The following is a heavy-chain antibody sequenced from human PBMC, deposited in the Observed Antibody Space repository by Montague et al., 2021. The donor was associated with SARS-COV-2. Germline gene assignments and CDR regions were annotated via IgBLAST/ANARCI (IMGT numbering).Heavy chain of an antibody. CDR1: GFTFSSYW. J-gene: IGHJ4*02. CDR3: AREGPVTIYCFDY. Sequence: SLRLSCAASGFTFSSYWMHWVRQAPGKGLVWVSRINSDGSSTSYADSVKGRFTISRDNAKNTLYLQMNSLRAEDTAVYYCAREGPVTIYCFDYWGQGTLVTVSS. D-gene: IGHD5-18*01. CDR2: INSDGSST. V-gene: IGHV3-74*01.